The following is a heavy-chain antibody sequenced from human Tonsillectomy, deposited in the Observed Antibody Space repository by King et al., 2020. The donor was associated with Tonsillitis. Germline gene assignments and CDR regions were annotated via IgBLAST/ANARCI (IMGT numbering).Heavy chain of an antibody. Sequence: VQLVESGGGVVQPGRSLRLSCAASGFTFSSYGIHWVRQAPGKGLEWVAVILYDGSNKKYADSVKGRFTISRDNSKNTLYLQMNSLRAEDTAVYYCYTMAYWGQGTLVTVSS. J-gene: IGHJ4*02. D-gene: IGHD3-10*01. CDR2: ILYDGSNK. CDR1: GFTFSSYG. V-gene: IGHV3-30*03. CDR3: YTMAY.